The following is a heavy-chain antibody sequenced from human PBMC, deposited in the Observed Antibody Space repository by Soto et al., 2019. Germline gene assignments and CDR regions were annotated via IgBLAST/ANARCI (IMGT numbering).Heavy chain of an antibody. CDR2: IIPIFTTT. V-gene: IGHV1-69*12. J-gene: IGHJ3*02. Sequence: QVHLVQSGAEVKKPGSSVKVSCKAPGGTFSNHAINWVRQAPGQGLEWMGRIIPIFTTTNYAQKFQGRVTMTADASTITAYLELSSLRHDDTAVYYCAREVAADGTFREDVFDIWGQGTLVTVSS. D-gene: IGHD6-13*01. CDR3: AREVAADGTFREDVFDI. CDR1: GGTFSNHA.